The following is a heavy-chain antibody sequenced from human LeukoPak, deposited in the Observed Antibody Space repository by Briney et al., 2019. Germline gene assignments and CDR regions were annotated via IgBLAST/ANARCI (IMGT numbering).Heavy chain of an antibody. CDR3: ARDDVVRKYFDY. CDR1: GGSISSGGYY. V-gene: IGHV4-31*03. D-gene: IGHD1-14*01. J-gene: IGHJ4*02. CDR2: IYYSGST. Sequence: SQTLSLTCTVSGGSISSGGYYWSWIRQHPGKGLEWIGYIYYSGSTYYNPSLKSRVTISVDTSKNQFSLKLSSVTAADTAVYYCARDDVVRKYFDYWGQGTLVTVSS.